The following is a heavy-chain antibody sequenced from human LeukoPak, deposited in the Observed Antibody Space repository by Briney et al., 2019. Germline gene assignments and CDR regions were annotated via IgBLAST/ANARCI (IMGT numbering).Heavy chain of an antibody. Sequence: GASVKVSCKASGYTFTSYYMHWVRQAPGQGLEWMGWINPNSGGTNYAQKFQGRITMTRDTSISTAYMELSSLRSEDTAVYYCARGRSEHSSGWYGDYYYYMDVWGKGTTVTISS. J-gene: IGHJ6*03. CDR1: GYTFTSYY. CDR2: INPNSGGT. CDR3: ARGRSEHSSGWYGDYYYYMDV. D-gene: IGHD6-19*01. V-gene: IGHV1-2*02.